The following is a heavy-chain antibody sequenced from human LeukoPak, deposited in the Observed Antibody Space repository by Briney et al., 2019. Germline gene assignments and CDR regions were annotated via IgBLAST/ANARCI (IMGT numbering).Heavy chain of an antibody. D-gene: IGHD4-23*01. CDR2: IKQDGSEK. CDR1: GFTFSSYS. J-gene: IGHJ4*02. V-gene: IGHV3-7*01. CDR3: ARVLPGLDYGGNNY. Sequence: GGSLRLSCAASGFTFSSYSMNWVRQAPGKGLEWVANIKQDGSEKYYVDSVKGRFTISRDNAKNSLYLQMNSLRAEDTAVYYCARVLPGLDYGGNNYWGQGTLVTVSS.